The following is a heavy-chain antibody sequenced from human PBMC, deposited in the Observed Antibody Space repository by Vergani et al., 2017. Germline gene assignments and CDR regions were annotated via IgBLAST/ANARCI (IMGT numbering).Heavy chain of an antibody. CDR3: ARDRKVPEDRMATINWFDP. CDR1: GYTFTGYY. D-gene: IGHD5-12*01. Sequence: QVQLVQSGAEVKKPGASVKVSCKASGYTFTGYYMHWVRQAPGQGLEWMGWINPNSGSTNYAKKFQGRVTMTRDTSISTAYMELSRLRSDDTAVYYCARDRKVPEDRMATINWFDPWGQGTLVTVSS. J-gene: IGHJ5*02. V-gene: IGHV1-2*02. CDR2: INPNSGST.